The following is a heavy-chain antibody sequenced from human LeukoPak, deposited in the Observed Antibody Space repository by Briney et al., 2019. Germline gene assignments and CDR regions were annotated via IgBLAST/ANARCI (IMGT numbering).Heavy chain of an antibody. Sequence: KSSETLSLTCAVYGGSFSGYYWSWIRQPPGKGLEWIGEINHSGSTNYNPSLKSRVTISVDTSKNQFSLKLSSVTAADTAVYYCARNSDCSSTSCFGYWGQGTLVTVSS. CDR1: GGSFSGYY. CDR2: INHSGST. D-gene: IGHD2-2*01. V-gene: IGHV4-34*01. CDR3: ARNSDCSSTSCFGY. J-gene: IGHJ4*02.